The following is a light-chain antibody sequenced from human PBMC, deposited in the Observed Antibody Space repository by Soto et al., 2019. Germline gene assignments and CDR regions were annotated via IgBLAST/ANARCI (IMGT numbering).Light chain of an antibody. CDR3: CSYAGSSTGV. J-gene: IGLJ3*02. CDR2: DVS. V-gene: IGLV2-11*01. Sequence: QSALTQPRSVSGSPGQSVTISCTGTSSDVGGYNYVSWYQQHPGKAPKLMIYDVSKRPSGVPDRFSGSKSGNTASLTISGLQAEDGADYYCCSYAGSSTGVFGGGTKLTVL. CDR1: SSDVGGYNY.